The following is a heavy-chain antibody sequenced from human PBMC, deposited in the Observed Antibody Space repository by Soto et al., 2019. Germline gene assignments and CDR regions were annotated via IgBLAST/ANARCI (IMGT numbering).Heavy chain of an antibody. CDR1: GGSLSSYY. D-gene: IGHD3-10*01. Sequence: SETLSLTCTASGGSLSSYYWRWIRQPTRKGLEWNERIYTSGSTNIYPSLNSRVTMSADTSKNQFSRKLSSVTAGDTAVYYGASNPSSGYFDYWGQGTLVTVAS. CDR2: IYTSGST. J-gene: IGHJ4*02. V-gene: IGHV4-4*07. CDR3: ASNPSSGYFDY.